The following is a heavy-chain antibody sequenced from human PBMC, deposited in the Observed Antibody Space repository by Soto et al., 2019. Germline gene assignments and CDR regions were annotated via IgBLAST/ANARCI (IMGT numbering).Heavy chain of an antibody. J-gene: IGHJ4*02. Sequence: QVLLVESGGGVVQPGRSLRLSCAGSGFTFSNYGLHWVRQAPGKGLDWVSFISFDGSHKYYAYSVKGRFTISRDNANNMLYLQMDSLTTEDTAVYYCAKDGAPRYCSRSSCPPAWAYWGQGTLVTVSS. V-gene: IGHV3-30*18. D-gene: IGHD2-15*01. CDR3: AKDGAPRYCSRSSCPPAWAY. CDR1: GFTFSNYG. CDR2: ISFDGSHK.